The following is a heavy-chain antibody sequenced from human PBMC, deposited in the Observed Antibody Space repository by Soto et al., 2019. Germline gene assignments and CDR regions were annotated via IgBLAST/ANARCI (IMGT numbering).Heavy chain of an antibody. Sequence: ASVKVSCKTCGDTFTGYYMHWVGQAPGQGREWMRWINLNSGGTNYAQKFQGRVTMTRDTSISTAYMDLSRLRSNDTAVYYCATNWNDGDEYFDYRGQGSLVTVSS. CDR1: GDTFTGYY. CDR2: INLNSGGT. V-gene: IGHV1-2*02. CDR3: ATNWNDGDEYFDY. J-gene: IGHJ4*02. D-gene: IGHD1-1*01.